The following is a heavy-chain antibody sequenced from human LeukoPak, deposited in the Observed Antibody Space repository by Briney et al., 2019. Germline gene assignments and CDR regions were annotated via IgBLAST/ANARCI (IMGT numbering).Heavy chain of an antibody. D-gene: IGHD3-10*01. CDR1: GGSISSSDYH. V-gene: IGHV4-39*07. CDR2: IYYSGTT. J-gene: IGHJ4*02. Sequence: SETLSLTCTVSGGSISSSDYHWGWIRQPPGKGLEWIGSIYYSGTTYYNPSLKSRVTISVDTSKSQLSLKLSSATAADTAVYYCARGARSSDYWGQGTLVTVSS. CDR3: ARGARSSDY.